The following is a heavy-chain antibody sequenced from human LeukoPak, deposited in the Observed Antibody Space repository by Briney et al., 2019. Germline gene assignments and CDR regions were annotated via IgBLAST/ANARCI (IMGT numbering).Heavy chain of an antibody. CDR1: GGSISSSTYS. Sequence: SETLSLTCTVSGGSISSSTYSWTWIRQPPGKGLEWIGSIHYDGNTYYKPSLKSRVTISVDTSKIQFSLRLSSATAADMATYYCARHSLNNYGSYYWGQGTLVTVSS. D-gene: IGHD5-24*01. V-gene: IGHV4-39*01. CDR3: ARHSLNNYGSYY. CDR2: IHYDGNT. J-gene: IGHJ4*02.